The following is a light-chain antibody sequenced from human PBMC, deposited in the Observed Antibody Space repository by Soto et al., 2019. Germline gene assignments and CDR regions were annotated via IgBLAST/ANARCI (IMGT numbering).Light chain of an antibody. J-gene: IGLJ1*01. Sequence: QSALTQPPSVSGAPGQRVTISCTGSNSNIGAGYDVHWYQQLPGTAPKLLIYGNSNRPSGVPDRFSGSKSVTSASLAITGLQAEDEADYYCQPYDSSLSGSVFGTGTKVTVL. CDR2: GNS. CDR1: NSNIGAGYD. V-gene: IGLV1-40*01. CDR3: QPYDSSLSGSV.